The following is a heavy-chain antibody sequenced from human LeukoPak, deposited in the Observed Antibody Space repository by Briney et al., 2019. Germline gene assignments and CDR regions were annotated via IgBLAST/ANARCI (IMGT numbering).Heavy chain of an antibody. D-gene: IGHD5-12*01. CDR2: ISGSRGTT. CDR3: ARRGSGYTEPIDY. V-gene: IGHV3-21*01. Sequence: GGSLRLSCAASGFTFSNYAMNWVRQAPGKGLEWVSGISGSRGTTYYADSVKGRFTISRDNAKNSLYLQMNSLRAEDTAVYYCARRGSGYTEPIDYWGQGTLVTVSS. CDR1: GFTFSNYA. J-gene: IGHJ4*02.